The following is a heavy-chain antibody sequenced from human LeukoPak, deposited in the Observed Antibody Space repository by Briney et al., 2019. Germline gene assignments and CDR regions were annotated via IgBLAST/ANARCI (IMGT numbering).Heavy chain of an antibody. CDR1: GFTFDDYA. J-gene: IGHJ4*02. CDR2: ISSSGSTI. D-gene: IGHD6-13*01. CDR3: ARGYSSSWYPDY. V-gene: IGHV3-48*03. Sequence: PWGSLRLSCAASGFTFDDYAMHWVRQAPGKGLEWVSYISSSGSTIYYADSVKGRFTISRDNAKNSLYLQMNSLRAEDTAVYYCARGYSSSWYPDYWGQGTLVTVSS.